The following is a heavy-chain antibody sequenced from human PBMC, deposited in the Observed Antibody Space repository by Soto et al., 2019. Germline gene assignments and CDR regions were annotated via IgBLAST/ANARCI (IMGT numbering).Heavy chain of an antibody. CDR3: ASRGDYVWGCYRYTDY. J-gene: IGHJ4*02. Sequence: QVQLQESGPGLVKPSGTLSLTCAVSGGSIISSNWWSWVRQPPGKGLEWIGEIYHSGSTNYNPSLESGVTISVDKSTNQFSLKLSAVTAADTAVYYCASRGDYVWGCYRYTDYWGQGTLVNVSS. CDR2: IYHSGST. D-gene: IGHD3-16*02. CDR1: GGSIISSNW. V-gene: IGHV4-4*02.